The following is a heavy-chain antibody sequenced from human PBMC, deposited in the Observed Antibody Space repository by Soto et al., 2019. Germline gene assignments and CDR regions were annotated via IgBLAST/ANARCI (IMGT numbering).Heavy chain of an antibody. CDR1: GYTFTSYG. CDR2: ISAYNGNT. J-gene: IGHJ5*02. Sequence: QVQLVQSGAEVKKPGASVKVSCKASGYTFTSYGISWVRQAPGQGLEWMRWISAYNGNTNYAQKLQGRVTMTTDTSTSTAYMELRSLRSDDTAVYYCARDYRGDGRTGRRFDPWGQGTLVTVSS. D-gene: IGHD2-21*01. CDR3: ARDYRGDGRTGRRFDP. V-gene: IGHV1-18*01.